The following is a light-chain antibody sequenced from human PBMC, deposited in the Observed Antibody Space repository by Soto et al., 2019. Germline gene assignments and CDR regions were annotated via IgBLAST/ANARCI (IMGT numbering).Light chain of an antibody. CDR2: KDN. J-gene: IGLJ2*01. Sequence: NFMLTQPLSVSESPGKTVIISCTRSSGSIATNYVQWHQQRPGSAPTTVIYKDNQRPSGVPDRFSGSIDSSSNSASLTISGLKTEDEADYYCRSYDSNTVVFGGGTKLTVL. CDR3: RSYDSNTVV. V-gene: IGLV6-57*04. CDR1: SGSIATNY.